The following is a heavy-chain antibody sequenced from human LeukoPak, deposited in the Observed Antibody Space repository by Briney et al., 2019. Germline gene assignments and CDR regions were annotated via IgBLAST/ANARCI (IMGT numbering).Heavy chain of an antibody. V-gene: IGHV3-53*01. Sequence: GGSLRLSCAASGFTVSSNYMSWVRQAPGKGVEWVSVIYSGGNTYYADSVKGRFTISRDDSKNMLYLQMNSLRAEDTAVYYCARSYCSGGSCFPTYFQHWGQGTLVTVSS. CDR3: ARSYCSGGSCFPTYFQH. CDR2: IYSGGNT. CDR1: GFTVSSNY. D-gene: IGHD2-15*01. J-gene: IGHJ1*01.